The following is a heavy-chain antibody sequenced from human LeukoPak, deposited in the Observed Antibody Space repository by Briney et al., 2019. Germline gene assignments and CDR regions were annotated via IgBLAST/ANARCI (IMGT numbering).Heavy chain of an antibody. CDR3: AREDYNFL. CDR1: GGSFSSPNYY. V-gene: IGHV4-61*02. J-gene: IGHJ4*02. Sequence: SQTLSLTCPVSGGSFSSPNYYWSWIRQPAGKGLEWIGRIYTTGFTNYHPSLKSRVTVSIDTSKNQFYLKLTSVTAADTAVYYCAREDYNFLWGQGTLVTVSS. CDR2: IYTTGFT. D-gene: IGHD3-3*01.